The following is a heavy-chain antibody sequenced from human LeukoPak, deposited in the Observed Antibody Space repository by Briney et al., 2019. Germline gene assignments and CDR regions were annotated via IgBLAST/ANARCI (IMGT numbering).Heavy chain of an antibody. D-gene: IGHD6-19*01. V-gene: IGHV3-53*01. CDR2: IYSGGST. CDR1: GFTVSSNY. Sequence: GGSLRLSCAASGFTVSSNYMSWVRQAPGKGLEWVSVIYSGGSTYYADSVKGRFTISRDNSKNTLYLQMNSLRAEDTAVYYCARDLGVAGTPFDYWGQGTLVTVSS. CDR3: ARDLGVAGTPFDY. J-gene: IGHJ4*02.